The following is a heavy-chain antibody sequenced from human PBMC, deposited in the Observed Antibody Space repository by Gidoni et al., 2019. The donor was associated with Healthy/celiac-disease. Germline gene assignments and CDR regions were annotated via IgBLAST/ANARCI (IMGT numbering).Heavy chain of an antibody. J-gene: IGHJ2*01. CDR1: GFTFSSYG. Sequence: QVQLVESGGGVVQPGGSLRLSCAASGFTFSSYGMHWVRQAPGKGLEWVAVISYDGSNKYYADSMKGRFTISRDNSKNTLYLQMNSLRAEDTAVYYCAKETDSSGYQYFDLWGRGTLVTVSS. CDR3: AKETDSSGYQYFDL. CDR2: ISYDGSNK. V-gene: IGHV3-30*18. D-gene: IGHD3-22*01.